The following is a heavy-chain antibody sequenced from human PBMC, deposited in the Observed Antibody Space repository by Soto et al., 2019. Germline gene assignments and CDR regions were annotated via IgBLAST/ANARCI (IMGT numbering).Heavy chain of an antibody. CDR3: ASGIRRLAAADRTHFDL. CDR2: IYYSGST. CDR1: GCYISSYY. Sequence: SETLSLTCTVSGCYISSYYWSWIRQPPGKGLEWIGYIYYSGSTNYNPSLKSRVTISVDTSKNQFSLKLSSVTAADTAVYYCASGIRRLAAADRTHFDLWGRGTLVTVSS. D-gene: IGHD6-13*01. J-gene: IGHJ2*01. V-gene: IGHV4-59*01.